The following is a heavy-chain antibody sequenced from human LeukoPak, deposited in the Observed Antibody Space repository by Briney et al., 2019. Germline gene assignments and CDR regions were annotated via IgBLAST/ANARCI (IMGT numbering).Heavy chain of an antibody. CDR1: GYTFTSYY. D-gene: IGHD3-22*01. CDR3: AREGRYYYDSSGYVWFDP. CDR2: INPSGGST. J-gene: IGHJ5*02. V-gene: IGHV1-46*01. Sequence: ASVTVSCKASGYTFTSYYMHWVRQAPGQGLEWMGIINPSGGSTSYAQKFQGRVTMTRDTSTSTVYMELSSLRSEDTAVYYCAREGRYYYDSSGYVWFDPWGQGTLVTVSS.